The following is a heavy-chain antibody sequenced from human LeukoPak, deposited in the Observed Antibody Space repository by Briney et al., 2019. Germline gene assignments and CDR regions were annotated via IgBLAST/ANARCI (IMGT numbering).Heavy chain of an antibody. J-gene: IGHJ6*02. Sequence: PSQTLSLSCTVSGGSISSGGYYWSWIRQHPGKGLEWIGYIYYSGSTYYNPSLKGRVTISVDTSKNQFSLKLSSVTAADTAVYYCAREPYYYDSSGYLNYYYYGMDVWGQGTTVTVSS. CDR2: IYYSGST. CDR1: GGSISSGGYY. D-gene: IGHD3-22*01. CDR3: AREPYYYDSSGYLNYYYYGMDV. V-gene: IGHV4-31*03.